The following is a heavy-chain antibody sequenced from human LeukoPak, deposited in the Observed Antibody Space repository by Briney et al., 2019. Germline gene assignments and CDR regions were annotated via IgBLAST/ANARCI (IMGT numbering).Heavy chain of an antibody. CDR3: ASGNTGYDRDSFDI. V-gene: IGHV4-30-2*01. CDR2: IYHSGST. D-gene: IGHD5-12*01. Sequence: PSQTLSLTCAVSGGSISSGGYSWSWVRQPPGEGLEWVVYIYHSGSTYYNPSLQSRVTISLDRSKNQFSLKLNSMTAADTAVYYCASGNTGYDRDSFDIWGQGTMVTVSS. CDR1: GGSISSGGYS. J-gene: IGHJ3*02.